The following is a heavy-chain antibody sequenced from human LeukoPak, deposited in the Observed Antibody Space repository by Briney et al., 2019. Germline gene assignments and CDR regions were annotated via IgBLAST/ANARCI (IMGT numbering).Heavy chain of an antibody. CDR2: ISSSSSYI. Sequence: GGSLRLSCAASGFTFNSYSMNWVRQAPGKGLEWVSSISSSSSYIYYADSVKGRFTISRDNSKNTLYLQMNSLRAEDTAVYYCANPWEGVTPDYWGQGTLVTVSS. CDR1: GFTFNSYS. CDR3: ANPWEGVTPDY. D-gene: IGHD2-21*02. V-gene: IGHV3-21*04. J-gene: IGHJ4*02.